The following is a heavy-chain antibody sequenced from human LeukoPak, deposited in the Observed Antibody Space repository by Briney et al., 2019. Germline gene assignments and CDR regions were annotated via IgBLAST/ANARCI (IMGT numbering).Heavy chain of an antibody. V-gene: IGHV1-69*05. J-gene: IGHJ4*02. Sequence: ASVKGSCKASGGTFSSYAISWVRQAPGQGLEWMGGIIPIFGTTNYAQKFQGRVTITTDESTSTAYMELSSLRSEDTAVYYCARDVLAARHPTYFDYWGQGTLVTVSS. CDR3: ARDVLAARHPTYFDY. D-gene: IGHD6-6*01. CDR1: GGTFSSYA. CDR2: IIPIFGTT.